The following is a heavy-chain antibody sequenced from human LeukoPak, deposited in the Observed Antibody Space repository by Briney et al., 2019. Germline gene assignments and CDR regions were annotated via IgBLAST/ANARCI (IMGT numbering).Heavy chain of an antibody. CDR3: AKGREPGGLDY. CDR2: IWYDGSKK. Sequence: GGSLRLSCTASGFNFGIYGMHWVRQAPGKGLEWVAFIWYDGSKKYYADSVKGRFTISRDNSKSTLYLQMNSLRAEDTAVYYCAKGREPGGLDYWGQGTLVTVSS. CDR1: GFNFGIYG. J-gene: IGHJ4*02. V-gene: IGHV3-30*02. D-gene: IGHD1-26*01.